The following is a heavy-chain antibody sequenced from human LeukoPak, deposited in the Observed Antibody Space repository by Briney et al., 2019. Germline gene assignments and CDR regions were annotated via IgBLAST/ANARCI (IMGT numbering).Heavy chain of an antibody. D-gene: IGHD3-3*01. CDR1: GGSIRTSSYY. J-gene: IGHJ5*02. CDR2: MYYSGSI. CDR3: ARVRGAIFGVVIHPDWFDP. Sequence: SETLSLTCVVSGGSIRTSSYYWAWIRQPPGKGLEWIVSMYYSGSIYYNSSLKSRITVSADTSKNQFSLKLSSVTAADTAVYYCARVRGAIFGVVIHPDWFDPWGQGTLVTVSS. V-gene: IGHV4-39*07.